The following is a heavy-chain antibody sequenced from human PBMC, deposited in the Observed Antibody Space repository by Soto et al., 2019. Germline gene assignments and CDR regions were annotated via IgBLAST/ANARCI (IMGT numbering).Heavy chain of an antibody. CDR1: GYTFTSYG. V-gene: IGHV1-18*01. CDR2: ISAYNGNT. CDR3: ARDRGSAHLLDGSGSYAFDI. J-gene: IGHJ3*02. D-gene: IGHD3-10*01. Sequence: ASVKVSCKASGYTFTSYGISWVRQAPGQGLEWMGWISAYNGNTNYAQKLQGRVTMTTDTSTSTAYMELRSLRSDDTAVYYCARDRGSAHLLDGSGSYAFDIWGQGTMVTVSS.